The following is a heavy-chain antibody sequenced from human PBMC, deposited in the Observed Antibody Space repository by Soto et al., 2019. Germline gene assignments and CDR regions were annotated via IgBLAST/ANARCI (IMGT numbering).Heavy chain of an antibody. Sequence: PGGSLRLSCAASGFTFSSYAMHWVRQAPGKGLEYVSAITSNGGNTDYASSVKGRFTISRDNSKNTLYPQMGSLRAEDMAVYYCARRIPFGYGMDVWGQGTTVTVSS. CDR2: ITSNGGNT. D-gene: IGHD2-21*01. J-gene: IGHJ6*02. CDR3: ARRIPFGYGMDV. V-gene: IGHV3-64*01. CDR1: GFTFSSYA.